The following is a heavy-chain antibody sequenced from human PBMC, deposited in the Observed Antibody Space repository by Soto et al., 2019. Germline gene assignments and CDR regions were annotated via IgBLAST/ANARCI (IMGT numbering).Heavy chain of an antibody. J-gene: IGHJ4*02. Sequence: QVQLVESGGGVVQPGRSLTLSCVASGFTFSSYVIHWVRQTPDKGLEWVAFISRDGSNAYYADSVKGRFTISRDNSKNTLYLEMNSLRAEDTAVYYWERDDEGRSDCDLGYWGQGTLVIVSS. CDR3: ERDDEGRSDCDLGY. D-gene: IGHD2-21*01. CDR1: GFTFSSYV. CDR2: ISRDGSNA. V-gene: IGHV3-30-3*01.